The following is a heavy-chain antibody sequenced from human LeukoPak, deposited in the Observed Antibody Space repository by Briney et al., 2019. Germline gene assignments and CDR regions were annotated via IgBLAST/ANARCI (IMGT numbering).Heavy chain of an antibody. D-gene: IGHD6-13*01. J-gene: IGHJ4*02. CDR1: GYTFTGYY. CDR3: ARDIAAAGTGSDY. CDR2: INPNSGGT. V-gene: IGHV1-2*02. Sequence: GASVKVSCKASGYTFTGYYMHWVRQAPGQGLEWVGWINPNSGGTNYAQKFQGRVTMTRDTTISTAYMELSRLRSDDTAVYYCARDIAAAGTGSDYWGQGTLVTVSS.